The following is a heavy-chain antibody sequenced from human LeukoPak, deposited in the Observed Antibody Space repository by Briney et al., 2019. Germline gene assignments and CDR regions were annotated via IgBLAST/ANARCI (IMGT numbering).Heavy chain of an antibody. D-gene: IGHD3-10*01. J-gene: IGHJ4*02. CDR1: GGSISSSSYY. Sequence: SETLSLTCTVSGGSISSSSYYWGWICQPPGKGLEWIGEINHSGSTNYNPSLKSRVTISVDTSKNQFSLKLSSVTAADTAVYYCASKLSGDLRYWGQGTLVTVSS. V-gene: IGHV4-39*07. CDR2: INHSGST. CDR3: ASKLSGDLRY.